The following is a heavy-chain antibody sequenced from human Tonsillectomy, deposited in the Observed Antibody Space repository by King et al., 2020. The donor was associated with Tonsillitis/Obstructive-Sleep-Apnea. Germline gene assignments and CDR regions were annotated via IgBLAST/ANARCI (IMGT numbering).Heavy chain of an antibody. CDR3: ARETTLYAFDI. Sequence: VPLQESGPGLVKPSETLSLTCTVSGDSISTYYWSWIRQFPGKGLEWIAYIRYTGSTDYNPSLKSRVTTSIDTSKKQFSLKLSSVTTADTAVYYCARETTLYAFDIWGQGTMVTVSS. CDR1: GDSISTYY. V-gene: IGHV4-59*01. D-gene: IGHD1-7*01. J-gene: IGHJ3*02. CDR2: IRYTGST.